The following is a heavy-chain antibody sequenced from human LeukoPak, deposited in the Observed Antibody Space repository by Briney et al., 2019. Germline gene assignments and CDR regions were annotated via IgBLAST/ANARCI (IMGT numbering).Heavy chain of an antibody. CDR2: TKSKTDGGTT. Sequence: GGSLRLSCAASGFTFSNAWMSWVRQAPGKGLEWVGRTKSKTDGGTTEYAGSVKGRFTISRDNSKNTLYLQMNSLRAEDTAVYYCVETLYSSSSERGRWGQGTLVTVSS. D-gene: IGHD6-6*01. CDR1: GFTFSNAW. V-gene: IGHV3-15*01. CDR3: VETLYSSSSERGR. J-gene: IGHJ4*02.